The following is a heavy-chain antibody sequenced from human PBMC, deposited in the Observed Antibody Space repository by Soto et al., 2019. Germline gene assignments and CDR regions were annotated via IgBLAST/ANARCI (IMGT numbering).Heavy chain of an antibody. CDR3: ARDMYYYDSSGYYYYFDY. V-gene: IGHV3-7*01. CDR2: IKQDGSEK. CDR1: GFTFSTYW. D-gene: IGHD3-22*01. Sequence: EVQLVESGGGLVQPGGSLRLSCATSGFTFSTYWMSWVRQAPGRGLEWVANIKQDGSEKYYVDFVKGRFTISRDNAKNSLYLQMDSLRAEDTAVYYCARDMYYYDSSGYYYYFDYGGQGTLVTVSS. J-gene: IGHJ4*02.